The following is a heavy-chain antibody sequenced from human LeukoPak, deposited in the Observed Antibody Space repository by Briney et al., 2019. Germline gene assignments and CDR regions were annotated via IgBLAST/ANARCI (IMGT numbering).Heavy chain of an antibody. CDR1: GGTFSSYA. CDR3: ARGLGWELLGAFDI. D-gene: IGHD1-26*01. CDR2: IIPIFSTA. V-gene: IGHV1-69*13. Sequence: SVKVSCKASGGTFSSYAISWVRQAPGQGLEWMGGIIPIFSTANYAQKFQGRVTITADESTSTAYMELSSLRSEDTAVYYCARGLGWELLGAFDIWGQGTMVTVSS. J-gene: IGHJ3*02.